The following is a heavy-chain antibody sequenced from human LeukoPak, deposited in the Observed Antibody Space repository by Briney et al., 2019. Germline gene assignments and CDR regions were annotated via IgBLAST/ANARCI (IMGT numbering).Heavy chain of an antibody. CDR2: ISSSSSYI. D-gene: IGHD3-3*01. CDR1: GFTFSSYS. Sequence: GGSLRLSCAASGFTFSSYSMNWVRQAPGKGLEWVSSISSSSSYIYYADSVKGRFTISRDNAKNSLYLQMNSLRAEDTAVYYCARDHTYYDFWRGYNWLDPWGQGTLVTVSS. CDR3: ARDHTYYDFWRGYNWLDP. V-gene: IGHV3-21*01. J-gene: IGHJ5*02.